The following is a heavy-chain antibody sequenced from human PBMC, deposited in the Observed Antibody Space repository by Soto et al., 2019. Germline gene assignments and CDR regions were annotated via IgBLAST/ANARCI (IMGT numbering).Heavy chain of an antibody. J-gene: IGHJ6*03. CDR2: ISSSSSYI. D-gene: IGHD6-6*01. CDR3: ARIAIAARIDYYYYMDV. V-gene: IGHV3-21*01. Sequence: GGSLRLSCAASGFTFSSYSMNWVRQAPGKGLEWVSSISSSSSYIYYADSVKGRFTISRDNAKNSLYLQMNSLRAEDTAVYYCARIAIAARIDYYYYMDVWGKGTTVTVSS. CDR1: GFTFSSYS.